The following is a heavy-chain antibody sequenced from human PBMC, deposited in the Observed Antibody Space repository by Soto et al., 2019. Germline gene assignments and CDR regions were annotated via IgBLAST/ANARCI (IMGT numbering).Heavy chain of an antibody. Sequence: GGSLRLSCAASGFTFSSYAMSWVRQAPGKGLEWVSAISGSGGSTYYADSVKGRFTISRDNSKNTLYLQMNSLRAEDTAVYYCAKDRNELWGDYYDSSGYPDYWGQGTLVTVSS. J-gene: IGHJ4*02. CDR3: AKDRNELWGDYYDSSGYPDY. CDR2: ISGSGGST. V-gene: IGHV3-23*01. CDR1: GFTFSSYA. D-gene: IGHD3-22*01.